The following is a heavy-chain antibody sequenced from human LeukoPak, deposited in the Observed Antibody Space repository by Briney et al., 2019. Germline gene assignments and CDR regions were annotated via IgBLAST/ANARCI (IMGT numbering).Heavy chain of an antibody. CDR2: INSDGSGT. D-gene: IGHD3-22*01. CDR3: ARGSGYYYNWLDS. V-gene: IGHV3-74*01. J-gene: IGHJ5*01. CDR1: EFTFSNYW. Sequence: PGGSLRLSCAASEFTFSNYWIHWVRQAPGKGLVWVSRINSDGSGTNYADSVKGRFTISRDNSNNTLYLQMKGLRAEDTAVYYCARGSGYYYNWLDSWGQGTLVTVSS.